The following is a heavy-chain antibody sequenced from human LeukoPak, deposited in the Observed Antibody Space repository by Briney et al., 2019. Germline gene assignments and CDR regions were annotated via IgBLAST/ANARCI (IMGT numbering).Heavy chain of an antibody. J-gene: IGHJ5*02. CDR3: ARDPSVGCSSTSCYLSENWFDP. CDR1: GFTFSSYE. V-gene: IGHV3-48*03. D-gene: IGHD2-2*01. Sequence: GGSLRLSCAASGFTFSSYEMNWVRQAPGKGLEWVSYISSSGSTIYYADSVKGRFTISRDNAKNSLYLQMNSLRAEDTAVYYCARDPSVGCSSTSCYLSENWFDPWGQGTLVTVSS. CDR2: ISSSGSTI.